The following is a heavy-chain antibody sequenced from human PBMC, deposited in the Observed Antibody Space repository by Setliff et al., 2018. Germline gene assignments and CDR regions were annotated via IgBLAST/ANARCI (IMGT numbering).Heavy chain of an antibody. J-gene: IGHJ6*03. V-gene: IGHV4-61*02. Sequence: PSETLSLTCTVSGGSMSSGPNYWSWIRQPPGRGLEWVGRVYSSGYSSGIPSYNPPLKSRVTMSMDTSKNQFSLGLTSVTAADTAVYYCARDSAGDESVRNHYYTDVWGRGTTVTVSS. D-gene: IGHD2-15*01. CDR1: GGSMSSGPNY. CDR2: VYSSGYSSGIP. CDR3: ARDSAGDESVRNHYYTDV.